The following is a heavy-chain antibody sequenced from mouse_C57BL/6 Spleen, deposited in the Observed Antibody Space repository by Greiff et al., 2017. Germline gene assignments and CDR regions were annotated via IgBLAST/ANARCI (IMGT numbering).Heavy chain of an antibody. CDR2: INPSNGGT. V-gene: IGHV1-53*01. CDR3: ARWTGPYYFDY. J-gene: IGHJ2*01. D-gene: IGHD4-1*01. CDR1: GYTFTSYW. Sequence: QVHVKQPGTELVKPGASVKLSCKASGYTFTSYWMHWVKQRPGQGLEWIGNINPSNGGTNYNEKFKSKATLTVDKSSSTAYMQLSSLTSEDSAVYYCARWTGPYYFDYWGQGTTLTVSS.